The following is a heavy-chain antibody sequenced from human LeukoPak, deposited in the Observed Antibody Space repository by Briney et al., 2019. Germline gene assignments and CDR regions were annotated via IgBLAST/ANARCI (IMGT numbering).Heavy chain of an antibody. CDR1: GFTFDDYA. Sequence: PGGSLRLSCAASGFTFDDYAMHWVRQAPGKGLEWVSGIGWNSGSITYADSVNGRVTISIDNANNTLYLQMNSLRAEDTAVYYCAKSGYSSSGPLAKYYFDYGGQGTLVTVS. CDR2: IGWNSGSI. V-gene: IGHV3-9*01. CDR3: AKSGYSSSGPLAKYYFDY. D-gene: IGHD6-13*01. J-gene: IGHJ4*02.